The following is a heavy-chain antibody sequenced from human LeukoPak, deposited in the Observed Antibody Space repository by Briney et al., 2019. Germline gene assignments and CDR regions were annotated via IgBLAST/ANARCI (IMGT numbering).Heavy chain of an antibody. J-gene: IGHJ4*02. V-gene: IGHV3-30*04. CDR2: ISYDGSNK. CDR1: GFTFSSYA. CDR3: ARDGRAKYAEYYFDY. D-gene: IGHD2-15*01. Sequence: GGSLRLSCAASGFTFSSYAMHWVRQAPGKGLEWVAVISYDGSNKYYADSVKGRFTISRDNSKNTLYLQMNSLRAEDTAVYYCARDGRAKYAEYYFDYWGQGTLVTVSS.